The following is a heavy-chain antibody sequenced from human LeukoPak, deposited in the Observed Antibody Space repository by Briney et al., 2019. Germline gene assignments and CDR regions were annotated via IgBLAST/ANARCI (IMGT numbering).Heavy chain of an antibody. Sequence: GGSLRLSCAASGFTFNSYSMNWVRQAPGKGLEWVSYISSSSSTIYYADSVKGRFTISRDNAKNSLYLQMNSLRAGDTAVYYCARDREYYYDSSGYYYVSVLGFDPWGQGTLVTVSS. D-gene: IGHD3-22*01. CDR3: ARDREYYYDSSGYYYVSVLGFDP. V-gene: IGHV3-48*01. J-gene: IGHJ5*02. CDR2: ISSSSSTI. CDR1: GFTFNSYS.